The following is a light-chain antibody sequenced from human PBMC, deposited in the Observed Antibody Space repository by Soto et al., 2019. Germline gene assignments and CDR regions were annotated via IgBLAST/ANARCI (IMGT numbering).Light chain of an antibody. CDR2: DAS. V-gene: IGKV1-5*01. Sequence: DIQMTQSPSTLSASVGDRVTITCRASQSISSWLAWYQQKPGKAPKVLIYDASTLESGVPSRFSGSGSGTEFTLTISSLQPDDFATYYCQQYNSYSWTFGQGTKVESK. CDR1: QSISSW. J-gene: IGKJ1*01. CDR3: QQYNSYSWT.